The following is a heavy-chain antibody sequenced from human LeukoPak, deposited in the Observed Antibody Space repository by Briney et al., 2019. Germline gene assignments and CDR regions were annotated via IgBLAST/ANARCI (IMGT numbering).Heavy chain of an antibody. V-gene: IGHV3-30-3*01. D-gene: IGHD3-9*01. CDR2: ISYDGSNK. Sequence: GGSLRLSCAASGFTFSSYAMHWVRQAPGKGLEWVAVISYDGSNKYYADSVKGRFTISRDNSKNTLYLQMNSLRAEDTAAYYCAREGRYFDWLPYYYYYYGMDVWGQGTTVTVSS. CDR3: AREGRYFDWLPYYYYYYGMDV. J-gene: IGHJ6*02. CDR1: GFTFSSYA.